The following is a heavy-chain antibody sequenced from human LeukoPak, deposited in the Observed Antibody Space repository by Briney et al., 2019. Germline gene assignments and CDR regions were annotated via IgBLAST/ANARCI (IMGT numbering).Heavy chain of an antibody. D-gene: IGHD3-9*01. V-gene: IGHV3-74*01. CDR2: INSDGSST. Sequence: GGSLRLSCAASGFSFSNYDMHWVRQAPGKGLVWVSRINSDGSSTSYADSVKGRFTISRDNAKNTLYLQMNSLRAEDTAVYYCARDRKNYDILTGYYRPDAFDIWGQGTMVTVSS. CDR3: ARDRKNYDILTGYYRPDAFDI. CDR1: GFSFSNYD. J-gene: IGHJ3*02.